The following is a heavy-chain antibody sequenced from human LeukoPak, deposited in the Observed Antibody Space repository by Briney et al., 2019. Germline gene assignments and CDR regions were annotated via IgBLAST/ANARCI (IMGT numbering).Heavy chain of an antibody. V-gene: IGHV3-7*01. CDR1: GFTFSSYW. D-gene: IGHD3-22*01. J-gene: IGHJ3*01. CDR3: ARDWLAGNPYHAFHL. Sequence: GGSLRLSCAASGFTFSSYWMSWVRQAPGKGLEWVANIKEDGSVKYYVDSVKGRFSISRDNANNSLFLQMNSLRAGDTAVYYCARDWLAGNPYHAFHLLGKGTMVTLSS. CDR2: IKEDGSVK.